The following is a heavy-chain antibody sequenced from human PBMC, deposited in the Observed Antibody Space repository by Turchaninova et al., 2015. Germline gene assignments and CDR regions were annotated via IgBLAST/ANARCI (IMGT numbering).Heavy chain of an antibody. Sequence: IGWVRQMSGKGLELVGFIYPGDSETIYSPSFQGQVTMSAAKSISTADLQWSSLKASDTAMYYCARLMFHPGLVPLKSNELAAFDIWGQGTMVIVSS. CDR3: ARLMFHPGLVPLKSNELAAFDI. D-gene: IGHD6-13*01. CDR2: IYPGDSET. V-gene: IGHV5-51*01. J-gene: IGHJ3*02.